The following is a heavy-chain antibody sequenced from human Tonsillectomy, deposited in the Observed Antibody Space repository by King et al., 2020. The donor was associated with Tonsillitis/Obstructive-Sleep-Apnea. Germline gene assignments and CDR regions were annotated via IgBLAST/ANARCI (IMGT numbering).Heavy chain of an antibody. D-gene: IGHD3-10*01. CDR3: ARGEGLVRGVIQDYYYYGMDV. CDR2: IIPILGIA. J-gene: IGHJ6*02. CDR1: GGTFSSYA. Sequence: QLVQSGAEVKKPGSSVKVSCKASGGTFSSYAISWVRQAPGQGLEWMGGIIPILGIANYAHNFQGRVTITAEKSTSTAYMELSSLRSDDTAVYYCARGEGLVRGVIQDYYYYGMDVWGQGTTVTVSS. V-gene: IGHV1-69*10.